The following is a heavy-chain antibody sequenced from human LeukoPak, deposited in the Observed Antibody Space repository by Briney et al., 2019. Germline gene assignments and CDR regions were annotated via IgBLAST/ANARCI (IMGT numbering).Heavy chain of an antibody. V-gene: IGHV3-23*01. CDR1: GFTFSSYA. CDR3: AKDIGTLMAVVTSDAFDT. Sequence: PGGSLTLSCAASGFTFSSYAMSWVRQAPGKGLEWVSAISGSGGSTYYADSVKGRFTISRDNSKNTLYLQMNSLRAEDTAVYYCAKDIGTLMAVVTSDAFDTWGQGTMVTVSA. J-gene: IGHJ3*02. D-gene: IGHD4-23*01. CDR2: ISGSGGST.